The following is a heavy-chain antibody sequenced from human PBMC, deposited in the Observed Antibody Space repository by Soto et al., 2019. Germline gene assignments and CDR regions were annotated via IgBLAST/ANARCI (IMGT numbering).Heavy chain of an antibody. D-gene: IGHD6-6*01. CDR3: ASSIPHGSSTFYFDY. Sequence: LRLSCAASGFTFSSYAMSWVRQAPGKGLEWVSAISGSGGSTYYADSVKGRFTISRDNSKNTLYLQMNSLRAEDTAVYYCASSIPHGSSTFYFDYWGQGTLVTVSS. CDR2: ISGSGGST. J-gene: IGHJ4*02. CDR1: GFTFSSYA. V-gene: IGHV3-23*01.